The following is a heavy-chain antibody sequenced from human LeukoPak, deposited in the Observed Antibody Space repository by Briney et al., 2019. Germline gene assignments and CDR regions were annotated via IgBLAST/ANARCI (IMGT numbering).Heavy chain of an antibody. Sequence: PGGSLRLSCAASGFTLSSYGMHWVRQAPGKGLEWVAFIHYDGSYKYYADSVKGRFTISRDNSKNTLYLQMNSLRAEDTAVYYCAKFSRQQLAPPNRSPDYWGQGTLVTVSS. CDR2: IHYDGSYK. D-gene: IGHD6-13*01. J-gene: IGHJ4*02. CDR1: GFTLSSYG. V-gene: IGHV3-30*02. CDR3: AKFSRQQLAPPNRSPDY.